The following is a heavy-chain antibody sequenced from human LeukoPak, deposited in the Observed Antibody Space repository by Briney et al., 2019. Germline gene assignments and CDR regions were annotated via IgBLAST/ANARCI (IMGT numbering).Heavy chain of an antibody. V-gene: IGHV3-23*01. D-gene: IGHD3-3*01. CDR1: GFTFSSYA. Sequence: GGSLRLSCAASGFTFSSYAMSWVRQAPGKGLEWVSAISGSGGSTYYADSVKGRFTISRDNSKNTLYLQINSLRAEDTAVYYCATADDFWSGYYTFRMDVWGKGTTVTVSS. J-gene: IGHJ6*04. CDR2: ISGSGGST. CDR3: ATADDFWSGYYTFRMDV.